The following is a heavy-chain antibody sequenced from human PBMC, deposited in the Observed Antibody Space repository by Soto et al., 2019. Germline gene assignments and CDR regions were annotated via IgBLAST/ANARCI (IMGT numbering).Heavy chain of an antibody. V-gene: IGHV4-31*03. J-gene: IGHJ4*02. Sequence: SETLSLTCTVSGGSISSGGYYWSWIRQHPGKGLEWIGYIYYSGSTYYNPSLKSRVTISVDTSKNQFSLKLSSVTAADTAVYYCARVAVPDRGAIDYWGQRTLVTVSS. D-gene: IGHD3-10*01. CDR1: GGSISSGGYY. CDR3: ARVAVPDRGAIDY. CDR2: IYYSGST.